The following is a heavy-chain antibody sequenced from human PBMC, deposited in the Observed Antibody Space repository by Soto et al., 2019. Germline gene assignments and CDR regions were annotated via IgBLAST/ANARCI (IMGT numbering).Heavy chain of an antibody. V-gene: IGHV4-39*01. D-gene: IGHD3-10*01. CDR2: SSYNGGT. CDR3: ARHRIEVVWRGFDF. J-gene: IGHJ4*02. CDR1: TDSSSFTNSY. Sequence: SETLSLTCTVSTDSSSFTNSYWGWIRQPPGKGLQWIGSSSYNGGTFYNPSLKGRVVISFDTSKKQSSLQVTSVTAADTAVYFCARHRIEVVWRGFDFWGQGSPVTVFS.